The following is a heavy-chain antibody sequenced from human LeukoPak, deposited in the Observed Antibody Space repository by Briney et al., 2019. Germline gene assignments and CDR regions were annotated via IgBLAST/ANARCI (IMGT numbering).Heavy chain of an antibody. CDR2: IYTSGST. CDR3: ARCTITPYYFDY. CDR1: GGSISSDSYY. V-gene: IGHV4-61*02. J-gene: IGHJ4*02. Sequence: SETLSLTCTVSGGSISSDSYYWSWIRQPAGKGLEWIGLIYTSGSTNYSPSLKSRVTISVDTSKNQFSLKLSSVTAADTAVYYCARCTITPYYFDYWGQGTLVTVSS. D-gene: IGHD5-12*01.